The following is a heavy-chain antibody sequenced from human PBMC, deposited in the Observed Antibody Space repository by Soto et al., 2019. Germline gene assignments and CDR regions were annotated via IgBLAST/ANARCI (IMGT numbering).Heavy chain of an antibody. CDR3: ARGTAIFGVVIDY. V-gene: IGHV4-59*01. Sequence: PSETLSLTCTVSGGSISSYYWSWIRQPPGKGLEWIGYIYYSGSTNYNTSLKSRVTISVDTSKNQFSLKLSSVTAADTAVYYCARGTAIFGVVIDYWGQGTLVTVSS. D-gene: IGHD3-3*01. J-gene: IGHJ4*02. CDR2: IYYSGST. CDR1: GGSISSYY.